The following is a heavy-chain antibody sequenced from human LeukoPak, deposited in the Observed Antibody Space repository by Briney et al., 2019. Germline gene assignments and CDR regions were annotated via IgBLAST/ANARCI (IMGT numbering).Heavy chain of an antibody. CDR2: IYYSGRT. V-gene: IGHV4-59*11. CDR3: ARGPTVNYVYYFDY. D-gene: IGHD4-17*01. CDR1: GGSISNHY. Sequence: SETLSLPCTVSGGSISNHYWSWIRQPPGKRLEWIGYIYYSGRTNYNPSLKSRVTISLDTSKNLFPLNLSSVTAADTAVYYCARGPTVNYVYYFDYWGQGTLVTVSS. J-gene: IGHJ4*02.